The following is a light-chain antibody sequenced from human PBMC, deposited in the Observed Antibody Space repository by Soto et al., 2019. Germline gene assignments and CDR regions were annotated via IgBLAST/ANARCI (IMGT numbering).Light chain of an antibody. CDR3: SSYGASSTL. V-gene: IGLV2-14*03. CDR2: DVS. CDR1: SSDIGSSNY. Sequence: QSVLTQPASLSGSPGQSITISCTGTSSDIGSSNYVSWYQQHPGKAPKLMIFDVSYRPSGISDRFSGSKSGNTASLTISGLQPEDEADYYCSSYGASSTLFGGGTKVTFL. J-gene: IGLJ3*02.